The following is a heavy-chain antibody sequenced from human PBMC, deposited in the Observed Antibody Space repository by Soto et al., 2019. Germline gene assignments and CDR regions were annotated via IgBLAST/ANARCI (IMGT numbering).Heavy chain of an antibody. CDR1: GYTFTGYY. D-gene: IGHD6-13*01. CDR2: INPNSGGT. Sequence: ASVKVSCKASGYTFTGYYMHWVRQAPGQGLEWMGWINPNSGGTNYAQKFQGWVTMTRDTSIRTAYMELSRLRSDDTAVYYCARGSPAAAAGPTLDYWGQGTLVTVSS. J-gene: IGHJ4*02. V-gene: IGHV1-2*04. CDR3: ARGSPAAAAGPTLDY.